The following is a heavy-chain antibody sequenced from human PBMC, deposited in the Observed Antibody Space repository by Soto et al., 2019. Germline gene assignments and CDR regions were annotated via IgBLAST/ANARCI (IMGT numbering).Heavy chain of an antibody. D-gene: IGHD2-8*01. V-gene: IGHV1-2*02. J-gene: IGHJ6*02. CDR1: GYIFTGHD. Sequence: QVQLVQSGSEVRKPGASLKVSCKASGYIFTGHDIHCVRQAPGQGLEWMGRIKPKCSATINSQKFQGRVTMTSDSSISTAAMELSRLRGDDTAVYYSARSYEEVPYCMNGVCNYLAGYGMDVWGQGTTVTVSS. CDR3: ARSYEEVPYCMNGVCNYLAGYGMDV. CDR2: IKPKCSAT.